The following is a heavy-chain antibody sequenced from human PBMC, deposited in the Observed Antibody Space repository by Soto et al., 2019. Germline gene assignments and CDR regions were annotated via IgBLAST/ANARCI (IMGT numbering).Heavy chain of an antibody. J-gene: IGHJ5*02. D-gene: IGHD2-15*01. CDR1: GDSSSTYY. V-gene: IGHV4-59*03. CDR2: INYSGRT. CDR3: AKSFCSDSVSCNWFDP. Sequence: SGTLYLTCSVSGDSSSTYYLGWFRQPPGKGLDWIGYINYSGRTNHNPSLKSRVTTSVDTSKNQFSLKLSSVTAADTAVYYCAKSFCSDSVSCNWFDPWGQGTLVTVSS.